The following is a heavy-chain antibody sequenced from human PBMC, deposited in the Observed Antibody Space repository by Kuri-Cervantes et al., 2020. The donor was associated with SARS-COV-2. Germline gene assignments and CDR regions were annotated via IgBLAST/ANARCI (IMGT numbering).Heavy chain of an antibody. J-gene: IGHJ4*02. CDR1: GFTFSSYG. D-gene: IGHD6-6*01. CDR3: ARGLVIWHTCSSEAFDY. V-gene: IGHV3-33*01. CDR2: IWYDGSNK. Sequence: GESLKISCAASGFTFSSYGMHWVRQAPGKGLEWVAVIWYDGSNKYYADSVKGRFTISRDNSKNTLYLQMNSLRAEDTAVYYCARGLVIWHTCSSEAFDYWGQGTLVTVSS.